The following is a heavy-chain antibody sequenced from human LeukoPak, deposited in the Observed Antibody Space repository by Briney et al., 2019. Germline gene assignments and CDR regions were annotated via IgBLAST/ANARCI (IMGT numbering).Heavy chain of an antibody. CDR3: AREYCTSTSCQFYYFDY. Sequence: GASVKVSCKASGYTFIGYYKHWVRQAPGQGLGWMGRINPNSGGTNYAQKFQGRVTMTRDTSIATAYMELSRLTSDDTAVYYCAREYCTSTSCQFYYFDYWGQGTLVTVSS. V-gene: IGHV1-2*06. CDR1: GYTFIGYY. J-gene: IGHJ4*02. D-gene: IGHD2-2*01. CDR2: INPNSGGT.